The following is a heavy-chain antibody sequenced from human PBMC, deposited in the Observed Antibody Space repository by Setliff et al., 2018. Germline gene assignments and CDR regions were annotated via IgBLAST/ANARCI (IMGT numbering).Heavy chain of an antibody. J-gene: IGHJ6*03. Sequence: SETLSLTCAVYGGSFSAYYWSWIRQPPGKGLEWIGEINHSGSTIYNPSLKSRVTISVDTSKNQFSLMLNSVTAADTAVYYCARDGFEIVVVPAAIYYYYYMDVWGKGTTVTVSS. V-gene: IGHV4-34*01. CDR2: INHSGST. CDR3: ARDGFEIVVVPAAIYYYYYMDV. D-gene: IGHD2-2*01. CDR1: GGSFSAYY.